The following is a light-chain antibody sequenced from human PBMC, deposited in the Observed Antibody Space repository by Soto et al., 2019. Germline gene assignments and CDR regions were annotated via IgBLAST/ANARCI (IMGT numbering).Light chain of an antibody. CDR2: EAT. CDR1: SSDVGSYNL. CDR3: CSYAGSSTYV. V-gene: IGLV2-23*01. Sequence: QSALTQPASVSGSPGQSITISCTGTSSDVGSYNLVSWYQQHPGKAPKFMIYEATKRPSGVSNRFSGAKSGNTASLTISGRQAEDEADYYCCSYAGSSTYVFGTGTKLTVL. J-gene: IGLJ1*01.